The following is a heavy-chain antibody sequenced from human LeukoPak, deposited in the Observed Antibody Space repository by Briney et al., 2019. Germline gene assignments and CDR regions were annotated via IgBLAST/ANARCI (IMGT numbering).Heavy chain of an antibody. J-gene: IGHJ6*03. CDR1: GGSISSYY. D-gene: IGHD2-2*01. V-gene: IGHV4-4*07. CDR2: IYTSGST. CDR3: ARVHGVRYCSSTSCYGGYMDV. Sequence: TSETLSLTCTVSGGSISSYYWSWIRQPAGKGLEWIGRIYTSGSTNYNPSLKSRVTMSVDTSKNQFSLKLSSVTAADTAVYYCARVHGVRYCSSTSCYGGYMDVWVKGTTVTVSS.